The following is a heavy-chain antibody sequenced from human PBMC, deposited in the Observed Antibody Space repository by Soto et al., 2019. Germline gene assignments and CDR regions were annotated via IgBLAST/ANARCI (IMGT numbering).Heavy chain of an antibody. Sequence: EVQLVESGGGLVKPGESLRLSCTASGFAFSSSTMNWVRQAPGKGLEWVSSISSDSAYIYYAGSVKGRFTISRDNAKNSLFPQMKSPGAEGTGGYYRARGSHGDLSDWGQGTLVTVSS. D-gene: IGHD4-17*01. J-gene: IGHJ4*02. CDR2: ISSDSAYI. V-gene: IGHV3-21*01. CDR1: GFAFSSST. CDR3: ARGSHGDLSD.